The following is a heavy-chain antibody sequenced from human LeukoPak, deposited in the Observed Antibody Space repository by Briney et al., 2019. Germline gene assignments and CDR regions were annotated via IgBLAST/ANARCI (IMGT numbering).Heavy chain of an antibody. J-gene: IGHJ3*02. Sequence: ASVKVSCKASGYTFTSYGISWVRQAPGQGLEWMGWISAYNGNTNYAQKLQGRVTMTTDTSTSTAYMELRSLRSDDTAVYYCAESNYDILTGAYDAFDIWGQGTMVTVSS. CDR3: AESNYDILTGAYDAFDI. CDR1: GYTFTSYG. D-gene: IGHD3-9*01. V-gene: IGHV1-18*01. CDR2: ISAYNGNT.